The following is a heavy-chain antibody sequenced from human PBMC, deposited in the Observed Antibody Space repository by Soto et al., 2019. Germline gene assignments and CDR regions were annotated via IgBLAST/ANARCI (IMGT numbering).Heavy chain of an antibody. CDR1: GYTFTSYG. CDR2: ISAYNGNT. Sequence: GASVKVSCKASGYTFTSYGISWVRQAPGQGLEWMGWISAYNGNTNYAQKLQGRVTMTTDTSTSTAYMELRSLRSDDTAVYYCARDGLLFGGAIVIDFDSWGQGTLVTVSS. V-gene: IGHV1-18*01. J-gene: IGHJ4*02. CDR3: ARDGLLFGGAIVIDFDS. D-gene: IGHD3-16*02.